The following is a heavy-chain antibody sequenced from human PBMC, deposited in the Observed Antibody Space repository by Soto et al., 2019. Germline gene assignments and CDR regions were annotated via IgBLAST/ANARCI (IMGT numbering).Heavy chain of an antibody. CDR3: ARPMLGYCSGGSCYSRPYYYYGMDV. CDR1: GYSFTSYW. CDR2: IYPGDSDT. Sequence: GESLKISCKGSGYSFTSYWIGWVRQMPGKGLEWMGIIYPGDSDTRYSPSFQGQVTISADKSISTAYLQWSSLKASDTAMYYCARPMLGYCSGGSCYSRPYYYYGMDVWAQRTTVTVSS. V-gene: IGHV5-51*01. D-gene: IGHD2-15*01. J-gene: IGHJ6*02.